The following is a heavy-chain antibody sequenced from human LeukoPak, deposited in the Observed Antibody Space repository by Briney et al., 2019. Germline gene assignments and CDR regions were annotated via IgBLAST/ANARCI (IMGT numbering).Heavy chain of an antibody. V-gene: IGHV5-51*01. CDR2: IYPGDSDT. CDR3: ASLGVYDFWSGYLGAFDT. Sequence: PGESLKISCKGSGHSFTSYWIGWVRQMPGKGLEWMGIIYPGDSDTRYSPSFQGQVTISADKSISTAYLQWSSLKASDTAMYYCASLGVYDFWSGYLGAFDTWGQGTMVTVSS. J-gene: IGHJ3*02. CDR1: GHSFTSYW. D-gene: IGHD3-3*01.